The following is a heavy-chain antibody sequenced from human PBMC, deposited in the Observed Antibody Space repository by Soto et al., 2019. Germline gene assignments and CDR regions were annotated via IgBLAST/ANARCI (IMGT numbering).Heavy chain of an antibody. Sequence: ASVKVSCKASGYTFTGYYVHWVREAPGQGLEWMGWINPETGGTSYAQKFQGRVTLSRDTSINTAYLELSRLRFDDAAVYFCARERYQVISDGMDVWGQGTTVTAS. CDR1: GYTFTGYY. D-gene: IGHD2-2*01. V-gene: IGHV1-2*02. CDR3: ARERYQVISDGMDV. CDR2: INPETGGT. J-gene: IGHJ6*02.